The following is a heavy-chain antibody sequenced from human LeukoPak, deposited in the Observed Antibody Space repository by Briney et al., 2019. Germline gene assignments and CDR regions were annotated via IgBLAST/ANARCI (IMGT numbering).Heavy chain of an antibody. V-gene: IGHV1-46*01. J-gene: IGHJ4*02. Sequence: GASVKVSCKASGYTFTSYYMHWVRQAPGQGLEWMGIINPSGGSTSYAQKFQGRVTMTRDTSTSTVYMELSSLRSEDTAVYYCARDGEDIVATTYGPFDYWGQGTLVTVSS. CDR3: ARDGEDIVATTYGPFDY. CDR1: GYTFTSYY. CDR2: INPSGGST. D-gene: IGHD5-12*01.